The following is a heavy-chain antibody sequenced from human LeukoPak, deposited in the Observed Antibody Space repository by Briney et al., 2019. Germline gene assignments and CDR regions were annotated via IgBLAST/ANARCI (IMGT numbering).Heavy chain of an antibody. Sequence: GGSLRLSCAASGFTFSSYGMHWVRQAPGRGLEWVAVISYDGSNKYYADSVKGRFTISRDNSKNTLYLQMNSLRAEDTAVYYCARHVEEKGMDVWGQGTTVTVSS. D-gene: IGHD5-24*01. CDR1: GFTFSSYG. V-gene: IGHV3-30*03. CDR2: ISYDGSNK. CDR3: ARHVEEKGMDV. J-gene: IGHJ6*02.